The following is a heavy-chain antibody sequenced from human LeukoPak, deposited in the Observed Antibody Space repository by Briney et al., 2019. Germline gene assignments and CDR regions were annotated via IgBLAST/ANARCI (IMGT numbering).Heavy chain of an antibody. CDR2: ISSRSSTI. D-gene: IGHD2-15*01. J-gene: IGHJ4*02. CDR3: AREYCSGGSCYCDY. Sequence: PGGSLRLSCAASGFTFSSSNMNWVRQAPGKGLEWVSYISSRSSTIYYADSVKGRFTISRDNAKNSLYLQMNSLRAEDTAVYYCAREYCSGGSCYCDYWGQGTLVTVSS. V-gene: IGHV3-48*01. CDR1: GFTFSSSN.